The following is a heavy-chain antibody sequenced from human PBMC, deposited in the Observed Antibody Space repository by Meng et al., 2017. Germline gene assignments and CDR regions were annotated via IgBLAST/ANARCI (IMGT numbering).Heavy chain of an antibody. CDR2: ISSSGSTI. J-gene: IGHJ6*02. CDR3: ARDGPTTVTTGPLYYYGMDV. D-gene: IGHD4-17*01. CDR1: GFTFSSYE. V-gene: IGHV3-48*03. Sequence: GGSLRLSCAASGFTFSSYEMNWVRQAPGKGLEWVSYISSSGSTIYYADSVKGRFTISRDNAKNSLYLQMNSLRAEDTAVYYCARDGPTTVTTGPLYYYGMDVWGQGTTVTVS.